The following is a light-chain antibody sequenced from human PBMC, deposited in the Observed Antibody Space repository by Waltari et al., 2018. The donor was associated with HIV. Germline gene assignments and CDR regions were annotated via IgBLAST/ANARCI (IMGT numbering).Light chain of an antibody. CDR1: SRDIGGPNH. Sequence: QSALTQPRSVSGSPGQSVTIPCTGTSRDIGGPNHVPWYQQLPGKVPKLMIYDLTKRPSGVPDRFSGSKSGNTASLTISGLQAEDEADYYCCSFAGSYTWLFGGGTKLTVL. J-gene: IGLJ2*01. CDR3: CSFAGSYTWL. CDR2: DLT. V-gene: IGLV2-11*01.